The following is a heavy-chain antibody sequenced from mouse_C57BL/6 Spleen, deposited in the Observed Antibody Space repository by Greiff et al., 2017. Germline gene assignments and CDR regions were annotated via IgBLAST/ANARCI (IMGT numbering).Heavy chain of an antibody. CDR2: IYPGDGDT. J-gene: IGHJ2*01. Sequence: QVQLQQSGPELVKPGASVKISCKASGYAFSSSWMNWVKQRPGKGLEWIGRIYPGDGDTNSNGKFKGKATLTADKSSSTAYMQLSSLTSEDSAVYFCAREPTGYSFDYWGQGTTLTVSS. CDR3: AREPTGYSFDY. CDR1: GYAFSSSW. V-gene: IGHV1-82*01.